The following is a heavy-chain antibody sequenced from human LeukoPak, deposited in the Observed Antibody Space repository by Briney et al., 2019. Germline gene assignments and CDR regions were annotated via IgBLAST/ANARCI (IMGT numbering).Heavy chain of an antibody. CDR3: AREFDIGDYGGPHDAFDI. Sequence: SETLSPTCAVYGGSFSGYYWSWIRQPPGKGLEWIGEINHSGSTNYNPSLKSRVTISVDTSKNQFSLKLSSVTAADTAVYYCAREFDIGDYGGPHDAFDIWGQGTMVTVSS. CDR1: GGSFSGYY. CDR2: INHSGST. J-gene: IGHJ3*02. D-gene: IGHD4-23*01. V-gene: IGHV4-34*01.